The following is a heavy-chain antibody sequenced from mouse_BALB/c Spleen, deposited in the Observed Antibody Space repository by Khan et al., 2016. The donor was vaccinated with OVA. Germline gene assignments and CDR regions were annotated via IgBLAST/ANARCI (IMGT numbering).Heavy chain of an antibody. Sequence: EVQLQESGPGLVKPSQSLSLTCTVTGYSITSNYAWNWIRQFPGNKLEWMGYISYSDSTSYNPSLKSRISITRDTSQNQFFLQLNSVTTEDTATYYCARENYYGYYFDYWGQGTTLTVSS. CDR2: ISYSDST. CDR3: ARENYYGYYFDY. V-gene: IGHV3-2*02. CDR1: GYSITSNYA. D-gene: IGHD1-1*01. J-gene: IGHJ2*01.